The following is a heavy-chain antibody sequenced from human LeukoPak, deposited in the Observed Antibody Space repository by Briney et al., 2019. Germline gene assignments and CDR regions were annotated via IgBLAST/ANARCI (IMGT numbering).Heavy chain of an antibody. CDR3: ARNNTLMMYPRGGEDKGFDY. J-gene: IGHJ4*02. Sequence: SETLSLTCTVSGGSISSSSYYWAWIRQPPGKGLEWIGSIYYSGSTHYNPSLKSRVTISVDTSKNEFSLKLTSVTAADTAVYYCARNNTLMMYPRGGEDKGFDYWGQGTLVTVSS. CDR2: IYYSGST. CDR1: GGSISSSSYY. D-gene: IGHD2-8*01. V-gene: IGHV4-39*01.